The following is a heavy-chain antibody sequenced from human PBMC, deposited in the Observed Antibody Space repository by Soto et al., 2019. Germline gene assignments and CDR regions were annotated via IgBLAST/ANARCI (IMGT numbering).Heavy chain of an antibody. D-gene: IGHD2-2*02. CDR2: IKQDGSKK. V-gene: IGHV3-7*03. CDR3: ARIDCTGSSCYISDY. Sequence: EVQLVESGGVLVQPGGSLRLSCVASGFTFSRDWMSWVRQAPGKGLEWVANIKQDGSKKYYVDSVKGRFTISRDNANNSVYLQMNSLRDEDTAVYYCARIDCTGSSCYISDYWGQGTLVTVSS. J-gene: IGHJ4*02. CDR1: GFTFSRDW.